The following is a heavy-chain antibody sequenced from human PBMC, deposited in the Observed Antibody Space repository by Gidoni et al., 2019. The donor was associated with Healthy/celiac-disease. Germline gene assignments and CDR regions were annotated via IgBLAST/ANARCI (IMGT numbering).Heavy chain of an antibody. CDR1: GFTFSSYS. J-gene: IGHJ3*02. Sequence: EVQLVESGGGLVKPGGSLRFSCAASGFTFSSYSMNWVRQAPGKGLEWVSSISSSSSYIYYADSVKGRFTISRDNAKNSLYLQMNSLRAEDTAVYYCARVDDYGDYSAFDIWGQGTMVTVSS. CDR2: ISSSSSYI. V-gene: IGHV3-21*01. CDR3: ARVDDYGDYSAFDI. D-gene: IGHD4-17*01.